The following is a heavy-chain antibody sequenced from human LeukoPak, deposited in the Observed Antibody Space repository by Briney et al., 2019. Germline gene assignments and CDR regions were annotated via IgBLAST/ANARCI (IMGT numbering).Heavy chain of an antibody. CDR1: GYSIRSGSY. V-gene: IGHV4-38-2*01. CDR2: MFHSGDT. J-gene: IGHJ4*02. Sequence: KTSETLSLTCDVSGYSIRSGSYWGWIRQPPGKGLEWIGCMFHSGDTYHNPSLKSRVTISADTSKNQFSLKLTSVTAADTAAYYCAKVGAYGDYARHDYWGQGTLVTVSS. D-gene: IGHD4-17*01. CDR3: AKVGAYGDYARHDY.